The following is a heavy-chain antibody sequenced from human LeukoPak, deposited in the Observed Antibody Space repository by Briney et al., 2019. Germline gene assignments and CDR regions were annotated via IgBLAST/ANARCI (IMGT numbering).Heavy chain of an antibody. CDR3: ARGLSFNIVANRNWFDP. J-gene: IGHJ5*02. D-gene: IGHD2-15*01. CDR2: INSDGTTT. Sequence: GGSLRLSCAASGFTFSSYWMHWVRQGPEKGLVWVARINSDGTTTDYADSVKGRFAISRDNAKNTLYLQMSSLRAEDTAVYYCARGLSFNIVANRNWFDPWGQGTLVTVSS. CDR1: GFTFSSYW. V-gene: IGHV3-74*01.